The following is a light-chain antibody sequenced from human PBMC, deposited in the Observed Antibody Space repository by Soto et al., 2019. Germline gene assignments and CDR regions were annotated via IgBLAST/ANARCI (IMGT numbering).Light chain of an antibody. CDR3: AAWDDSLNGVV. Sequence: QSVLTQPPSVSDAPRQRVTISCSGSSSNIGNNAVNWYQQVPGKAPKLLIYYDDLVPSGVSDRFSGSKSGTSASLAISGLQSEDEGDYYCAAWDDSLNGVVFGGGTKVTVL. J-gene: IGLJ2*01. CDR2: YDD. V-gene: IGLV1-36*01. CDR1: SSNIGNNA.